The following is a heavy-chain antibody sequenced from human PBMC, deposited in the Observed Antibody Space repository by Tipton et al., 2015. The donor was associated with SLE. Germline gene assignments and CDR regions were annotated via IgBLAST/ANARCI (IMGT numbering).Heavy chain of an antibody. Sequence: VQLVQSGAEVKKPGASVKVSCKASGYSFTSYYLHWVRQAPGQGLEWMGRIIPIFGTANYAQKFQGRVTITADESTSTAYMELSSLRSEDTAVYYCAREFDSRGGGMVRTPDYFDYWGEGTLVTVSS. J-gene: IGHJ4*02. CDR2: IIPIFGTA. CDR3: AREFDSRGGGMVRTPDYFDY. V-gene: IGHV1-69*18. D-gene: IGHD3-10*01. CDR1: GYSFTSYY.